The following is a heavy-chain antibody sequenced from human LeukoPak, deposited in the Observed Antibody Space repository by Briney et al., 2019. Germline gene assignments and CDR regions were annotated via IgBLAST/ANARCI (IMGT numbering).Heavy chain of an antibody. Sequence: SETLSLTCTVSGYSISSGYDWGWIRQPPGKGLEWIGSIYHSGSTYCNPSLKSRVTISVDTSKDQFSLKLSSVTAADTAVYYCAREPRYFDLWGRGTLVTVSS. CDR2: IYHSGST. J-gene: IGHJ2*01. V-gene: IGHV4-38-2*02. CDR1: GYSISSGYD. CDR3: AREPRYFDL.